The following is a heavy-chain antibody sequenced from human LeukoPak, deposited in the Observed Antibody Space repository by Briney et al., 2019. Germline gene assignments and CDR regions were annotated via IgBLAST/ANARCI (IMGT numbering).Heavy chain of an antibody. Sequence: VASVKVSCKASGYTFTSYDINRVRQATGQGLEWMGWMNPNSGNTGYAQKFQGRVTMTRNTSISTAYMELSSLRSEDTAVYYCARGWGGYYYDSSGYYYADYWGQGTLVTVSS. CDR1: GYTFTSYD. CDR3: ARGWGGYYYDSSGYYYADY. V-gene: IGHV1-8*01. J-gene: IGHJ4*02. D-gene: IGHD3-22*01. CDR2: MNPNSGNT.